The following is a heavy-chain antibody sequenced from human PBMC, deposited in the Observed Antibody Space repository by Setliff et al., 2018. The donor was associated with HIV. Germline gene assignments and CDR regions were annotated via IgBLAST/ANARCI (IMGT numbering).Heavy chain of an antibody. V-gene: IGHV4-39*01. CDR3: ARLSGGMVPNY. Sequence: LSLTCTVSGGSITRTPYYWGWIRRPPGKGLEWIGSIHHSGTAYDNPSLKSRVTISVDPSKNQILLRLSSVTAADTAVYYCARLSGGMVPNYWGQGTLVTVSS. CDR2: IHHSGTA. D-gene: IGHD3-10*01. J-gene: IGHJ4*02. CDR1: GGSITRTPYY.